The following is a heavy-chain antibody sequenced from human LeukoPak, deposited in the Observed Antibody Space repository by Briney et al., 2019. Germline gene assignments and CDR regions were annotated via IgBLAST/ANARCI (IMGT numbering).Heavy chain of an antibody. Sequence: GGSLRLSCAASGFTFGNYAMSWVRQAPGKGLERVSAISGSGGSTYYADSVKGRFTISRDNSKNTLYLQMNSLRAEDTAVYYCAKVSYGSGSYYKVFDYWGQGTLVTVSS. CDR3: AKVSYGSGSYYKVFDY. V-gene: IGHV3-23*01. J-gene: IGHJ4*02. CDR2: ISGSGGST. D-gene: IGHD3-10*01. CDR1: GFTFGNYA.